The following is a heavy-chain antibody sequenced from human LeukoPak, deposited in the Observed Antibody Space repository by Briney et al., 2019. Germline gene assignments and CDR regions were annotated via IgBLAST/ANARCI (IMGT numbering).Heavy chain of an antibody. CDR1: GFTFSSYW. CDR3: ARVEAGTVGLYYFDY. V-gene: IGHV3-7*01. Sequence: PGGSLRLSGAASGFTFSSYWMSWVRQAPGKGLEWVANIKQDGSEKYYVDSVKGRFTISRDNAKNSLYLQMNSLRAEDTAVYYCARVEAGTVGLYYFDYWGHGTLVTVSS. D-gene: IGHD6-19*01. CDR2: IKQDGSEK. J-gene: IGHJ4*01.